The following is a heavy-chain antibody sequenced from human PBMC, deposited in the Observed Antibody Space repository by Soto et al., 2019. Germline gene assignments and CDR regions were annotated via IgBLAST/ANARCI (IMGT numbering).Heavy chain of an antibody. Sequence: GGSLRLSCAASGFIFSDYYMSWVRQTPGKGLEWVSYISTRSTYTNYADSVKGRFTISRDNAKNSLYLQMNSLRAEDTAVYYCARAYLVVIEVAPGEIYSWGQEDLLPVSS. CDR2: ISTRSTYT. J-gene: IGHJ4*02. CDR1: GFIFSDYY. CDR3: ARAYLVVIEVAPGEIYS. D-gene: IGHD2-21*01. V-gene: IGHV3-11*06.